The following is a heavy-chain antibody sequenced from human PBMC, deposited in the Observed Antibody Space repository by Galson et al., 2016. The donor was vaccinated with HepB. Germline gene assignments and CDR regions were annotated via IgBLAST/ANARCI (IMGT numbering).Heavy chain of an antibody. CDR2: INSGSTSI. V-gene: IGHV3-48*02. Sequence: SLRLSCAGSGFKFSSYSMNWVRQAPGKGLGWLSYINSGSTSIYYADSVKGRFTVSRDNAKNSVYLQLNSLRDEDTALYYCARSSYYFDSWGQGTLVTVSS. J-gene: IGHJ4*02. CDR3: ARSSYYFDS. CDR1: GFKFSSYS.